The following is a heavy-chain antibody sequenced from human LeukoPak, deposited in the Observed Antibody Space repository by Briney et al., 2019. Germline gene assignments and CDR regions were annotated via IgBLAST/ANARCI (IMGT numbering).Heavy chain of an antibody. CDR2: IYTSGST. Sequence: SETLSLTCTVSGGFISSGSYYWSWIRQPAGKGLEWIERIYTSGSTNYNPSLKSRVTISVDTSKNQFSLKLSSVTAADTAVYYCARVRYDSSGYYYYYYMDVWGKGTTVTVSS. CDR1: GGFISSGSYY. CDR3: ARVRYDSSGYYYYYYMDV. V-gene: IGHV4-61*02. D-gene: IGHD3-22*01. J-gene: IGHJ6*03.